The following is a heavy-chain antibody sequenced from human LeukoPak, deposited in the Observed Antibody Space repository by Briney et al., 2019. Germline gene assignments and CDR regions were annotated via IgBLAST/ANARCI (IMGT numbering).Heavy chain of an antibody. CDR3: ARDPWLVLNSSWFDP. CDR2: ISAYNGNT. Sequence: EASVKVSCKASGYTFTSYGISWVRQAPGQGLEWMGWISAYNGNTNYAQKLQGRVTMTTDTSTSTAYMELRSLRSDDTAVYYCARDPWLVLNSSWFDPWGQGTLVTVSS. V-gene: IGHV1-18*01. CDR1: GYTFTSYG. D-gene: IGHD6-19*01. J-gene: IGHJ5*02.